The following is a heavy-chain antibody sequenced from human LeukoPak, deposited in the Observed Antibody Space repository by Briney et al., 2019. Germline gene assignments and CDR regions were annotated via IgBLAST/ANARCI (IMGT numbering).Heavy chain of an antibody. V-gene: IGHV4-39*07. CDR1: GGSISSSSYY. CDR3: ARLFIRRQQLVRAYYYYMDV. J-gene: IGHJ6*03. CDR2: IYYSGST. D-gene: IGHD6-13*01. Sequence: SETLSLTCTVSGGSISSSSYYWGWIRQPPGKGLEWIGSIYYSGSTYYNPSLKSRVTISVDTSKNQFSLKLSSVTAAGTAVYYCARLFIRRQQLVRAYYYYMDVWGKGTTVTVSS.